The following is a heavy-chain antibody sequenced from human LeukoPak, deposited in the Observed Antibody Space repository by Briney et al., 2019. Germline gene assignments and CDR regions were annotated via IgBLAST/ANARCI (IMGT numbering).Heavy chain of an antibody. Sequence: SKTLSLTCTVSGGSISSHYWSWIRQPPGKGLEWIGYIYYSGSTNYNPSLKSRVTISVDTSKNQFSLKLSSVTAADTAVYYCARDVVAAADNNWFDPWGQGTLVTVSS. V-gene: IGHV4-59*11. CDR3: ARDVVAAADNNWFDP. CDR2: IYYSGST. D-gene: IGHD6-13*01. CDR1: GGSISSHY. J-gene: IGHJ5*02.